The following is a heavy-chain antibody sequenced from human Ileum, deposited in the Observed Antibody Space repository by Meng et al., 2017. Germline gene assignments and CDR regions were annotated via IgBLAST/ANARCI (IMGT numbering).Heavy chain of an antibody. CDR2: INHSGST. CDR3: AREGVAAAADWFDP. V-gene: IGHV4-34*01. CDR1: GGSFSGYY. Sequence: GSLRLSCAVDGGSFSGYYWSWIRQPPGKGLEWIGEINHSGSTNYNPSLKSRVTISVDTSKNQFSLKLSSVTAADTAVYYCAREGVAAAADWFDPWGQGTRVT. J-gene: IGHJ5*02. D-gene: IGHD6-13*01.